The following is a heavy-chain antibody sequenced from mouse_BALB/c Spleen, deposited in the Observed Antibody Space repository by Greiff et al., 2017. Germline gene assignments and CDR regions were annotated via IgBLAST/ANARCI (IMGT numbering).Heavy chain of an antibody. CDR3: ANWDFDY. Sequence: VQLQQSGAELARPGASVKLSCKASGYTFTSYWMQWVKQRPGQGLEWIGAIYPGDGDTRYTQKFKGKATLTADKSSSTAYMQLSSLASEDSAVYYCANWDFDYWGQGTTLTVSS. CDR1: GYTFTSYW. J-gene: IGHJ2*01. V-gene: IGHV1-87*01. D-gene: IGHD4-1*01. CDR2: IYPGDGDT.